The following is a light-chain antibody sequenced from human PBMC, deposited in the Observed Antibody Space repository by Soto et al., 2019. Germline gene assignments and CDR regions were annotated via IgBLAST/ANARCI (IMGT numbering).Light chain of an antibody. CDR3: QQSYSPGLT. V-gene: IGKV1-39*01. Sequence: DIQMTQSPSSLSASVGDRVTITCRASQSISSYLNWYQQKPGKAPKLLIYAASSLQSGVPSRFSGSGSGTDVTLTISSLQPEDFATYYCQQSYSPGLTFGGGTKVEIK. CDR1: QSISSY. J-gene: IGKJ4*01. CDR2: AAS.